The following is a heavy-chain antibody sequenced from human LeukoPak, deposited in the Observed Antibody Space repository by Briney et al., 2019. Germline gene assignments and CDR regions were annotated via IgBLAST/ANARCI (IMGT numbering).Heavy chain of an antibody. CDR3: ARNPGVGSSWYRLHY. V-gene: IGHV3-30*03. Sequence: GGSLRLSCAASGFTFSTYWMGWVRQAPGKGLEWVAVISYDGSNTYYADSVKGRFTISRDNSKSTLYLQMNSLRVEDTAIYYCARNPGVGSSWYRLHYWGQGTLVTVSS. CDR2: ISYDGSNT. J-gene: IGHJ4*02. D-gene: IGHD6-13*01. CDR1: GFTFSTYW.